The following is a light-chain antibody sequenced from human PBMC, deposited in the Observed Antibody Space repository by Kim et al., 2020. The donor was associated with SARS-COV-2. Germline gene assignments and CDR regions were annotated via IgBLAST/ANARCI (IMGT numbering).Light chain of an antibody. J-gene: IGKJ1*01. V-gene: IGKV1-5*03. CDR3: QQYHTHST. CDR1: EYVHIW. CDR2: KAS. Sequence: ASVGYTLTITRRASEYVHIWLAWYQHKPGQVPKLLIEKASQLQSGVPARFSGSGSGTEFTLTITSLQPSDFATYYCQQYHTHSTFGQGTKVDIK.